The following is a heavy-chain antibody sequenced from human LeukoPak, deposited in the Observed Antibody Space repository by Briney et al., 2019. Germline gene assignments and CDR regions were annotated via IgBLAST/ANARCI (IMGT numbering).Heavy chain of an antibody. CDR3: ATPYSGGYQGLDI. D-gene: IGHD1-26*01. J-gene: IGHJ3*02. CDR2: IYYSGST. Sequence: SETLSLTCTVSGGSISTNKYYWGWIRQPPGKGLEWIGSIYYSGSTYYNPTLRSRVTIFVDTSKNQFSLKLSSVTAADTAVYYCATPYSGGYQGLDIWGQGTMVTVS. CDR1: GGSISTNKYY. V-gene: IGHV4-39*01.